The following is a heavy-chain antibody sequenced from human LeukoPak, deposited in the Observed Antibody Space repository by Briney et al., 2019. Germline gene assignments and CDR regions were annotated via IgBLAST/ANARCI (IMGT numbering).Heavy chain of an antibody. D-gene: IGHD3-22*01. CDR3: ARTFYYDSRGYSHLGY. Sequence: ASVKVSCKTSGYTFTGYYIHWVRQAPGQGPEWMGIINPSGGSTTYAQRFQGRVAMTRDTSTSTVYMELSSLRSEDTAVYYCARTFYYDSRGYSHLGYWGQGTLVTVSS. V-gene: IGHV1-46*01. CDR2: INPSGGST. CDR1: GYTFTGYY. J-gene: IGHJ4*02.